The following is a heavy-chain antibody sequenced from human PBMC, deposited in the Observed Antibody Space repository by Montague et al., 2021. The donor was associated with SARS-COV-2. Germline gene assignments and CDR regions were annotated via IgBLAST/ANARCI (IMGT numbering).Heavy chain of an antibody. Sequence: SETLSLTCAVYGGSFSDYHWTWIRQSPGEGLEWIGQINYGGSTKYSPSLKSRVTILIDTSKNQFSLKLTSVTAADTAVYYCARGAPGYWGQGTLVTVSS. J-gene: IGHJ4*02. V-gene: IGHV4-34*01. D-gene: IGHD1-1*01. CDR3: ARGAPGY. CDR1: GGSFSDYH. CDR2: INYGGST.